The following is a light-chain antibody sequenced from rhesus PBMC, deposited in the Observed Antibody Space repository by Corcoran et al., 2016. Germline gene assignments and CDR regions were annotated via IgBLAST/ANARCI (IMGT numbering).Light chain of an antibody. J-gene: IGKJ1*01. CDR3: QQYSSSRT. V-gene: IGKV1-22*01. CDR2: KAS. Sequence: DIQMTQSPSSLSASVGDTVTITCRASQSISSWLAWDQQKPGKAPKLLSYKASTLQSGVPSRFSGRGSGTDFTLTISSLQSEDFATYYCQQYSSSRTFGQGTKVEIK. CDR1: QSISSW.